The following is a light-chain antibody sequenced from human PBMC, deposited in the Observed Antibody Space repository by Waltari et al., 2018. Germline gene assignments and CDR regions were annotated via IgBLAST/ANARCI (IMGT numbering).Light chain of an antibody. J-gene: IGLJ2*01. CDR3: SSWDGSLGGVI. CDR2: RNN. Sequence: QSVLSQPPSASGPPGQPVTLSCSGRNYSLGNYYVHWYHQPPGTAPKLLIYRNNQRPSGVPDQFSGSKSGTSASLAISGLRSDDEADYYCSSWDGSLGGVIFGGGTKLTVL. V-gene: IGLV1-47*01. CDR1: NYSLGNYY.